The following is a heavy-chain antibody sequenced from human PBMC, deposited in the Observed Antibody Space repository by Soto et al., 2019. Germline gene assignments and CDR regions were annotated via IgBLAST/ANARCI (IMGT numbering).Heavy chain of an antibody. D-gene: IGHD2-2*02. CDR2: ISTYNGNT. Sequence: QVQLVQSGAEVKKPGASVKVSCKASGYTFTSYGISWVRQAPGQGLEWMGWISTYNGNTNSAQKPQGRVTMTTDTSTSTAYMELRSLRADDTAVYYCAREGAINWENWFDPCGQGTLVTVSS. CDR3: AREGAINWENWFDP. V-gene: IGHV1-18*01. CDR1: GYTFTSYG. J-gene: IGHJ5*02.